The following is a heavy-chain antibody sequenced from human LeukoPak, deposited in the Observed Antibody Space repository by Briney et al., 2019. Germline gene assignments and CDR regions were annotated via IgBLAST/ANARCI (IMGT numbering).Heavy chain of an antibody. CDR1: GFNFDDYA. D-gene: IGHD6-19*01. CDR2: ISYNSGFR. J-gene: IGHJ4*02. V-gene: IGHV3-9*01. Sequence: TGGSPRLSCGASGFNFDDYAMHWVRQVPGKGLEWISIISYNSGFRDYADSVKGRFTISRDNAKNTLYLEMNSLRAEDTAFYYCAKVRGTYSSGFFFDHWGRGTLVTVSS. CDR3: AKVRGTYSSGFFFDH.